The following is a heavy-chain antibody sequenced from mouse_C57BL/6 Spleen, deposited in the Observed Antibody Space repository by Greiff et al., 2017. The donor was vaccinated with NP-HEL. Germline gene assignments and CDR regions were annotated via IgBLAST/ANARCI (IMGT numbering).Heavy chain of an antibody. CDR3: ARHYGSYWYFDV. V-gene: IGHV5-9*01. CDR2: ISGGGGNT. J-gene: IGHJ1*03. D-gene: IGHD2-1*01. CDR1: GFTFSSYT. Sequence: EVQGVESGGGLVKPGGSLKLSCAASGFTFSSYTMSWVRQTPEKRLEWVATISGGGGNTYYPDSVKGRFTISRDNAKNTLYLQMSSLRSEDTALYYCARHYGSYWYFDVWGTGTTVTVSS.